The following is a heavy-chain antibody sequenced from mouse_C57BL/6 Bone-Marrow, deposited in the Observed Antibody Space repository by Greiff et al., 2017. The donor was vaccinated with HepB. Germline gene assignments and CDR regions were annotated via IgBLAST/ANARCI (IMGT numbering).Heavy chain of an antibody. V-gene: IGHV14-4*01. D-gene: IGHD1-1*01. Sequence: VQLQQSGAELVRPGASVKLSCTASGFNIKDDYMHWVKQRPEQGLEWIGWIDPENGDTEYASKFQGKATITADTSSNTAYLQLSSLTSEDTAVYYYTTGYYYGTPYYAMDYWGQGTAVTVSA. CDR1: GFNIKDDY. J-gene: IGHJ4*01. CDR2: IDPENGDT. CDR3: TTGYYYGTPYYAMDY.